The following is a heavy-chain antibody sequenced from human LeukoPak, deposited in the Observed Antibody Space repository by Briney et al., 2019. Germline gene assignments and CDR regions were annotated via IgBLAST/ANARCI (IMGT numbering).Heavy chain of an antibody. CDR3: ASIAVAGTGVGY. CDR2: IIPIFGTA. J-gene: IGHJ4*02. V-gene: IGHV1-69*05. Sequence: SVKVSCKASGGTFSSYAISWVRQAPGQGLEWMGGIIPIFGTANYAQKFQGRVTITTDESTSTAYMELSSLRSEDTAVYYCASIAVAGTGVGYWGRRTLVTVSS. D-gene: IGHD6-19*01. CDR1: GGTFSSYA.